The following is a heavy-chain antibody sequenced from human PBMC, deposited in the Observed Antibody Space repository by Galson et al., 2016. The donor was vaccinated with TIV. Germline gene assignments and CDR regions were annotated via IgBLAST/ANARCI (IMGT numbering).Heavy chain of an antibody. V-gene: IGHV1-69*06. Sequence: SVKVSCKASRGTFSSYVFNWVRLAPGQGLEWMGGIIPLFRTTNYAQKFQGRVTITADKSTNTAYMELNSLKYGDTAVYYCATDRNTALDTYHYYYGMDVWGQGTTVIVSS. D-gene: IGHD5-18*01. CDR3: ATDRNTALDTYHYYYGMDV. CDR1: RGTFSSYV. CDR2: IIPLFRTT. J-gene: IGHJ6*02.